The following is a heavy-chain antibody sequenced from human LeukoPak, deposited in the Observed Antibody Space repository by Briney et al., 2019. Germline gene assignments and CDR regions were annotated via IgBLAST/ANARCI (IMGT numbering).Heavy chain of an antibody. J-gene: IGHJ6*04. D-gene: IGHD6-13*01. CDR2: INHSGST. CDR1: GESFSDYY. V-gene: IGHV4-34*01. CDR3: ARRGVKQLARGMDV. Sequence: SETLSLTCAVYGESFSDYYWSWIRQPPGKGLEWIGEINHSGSTNYNPSLKSRVTISVDTSKNQFSLKLSSVTAADTAVYYCARRGVKQLARGMDVWGKGTTVTISS.